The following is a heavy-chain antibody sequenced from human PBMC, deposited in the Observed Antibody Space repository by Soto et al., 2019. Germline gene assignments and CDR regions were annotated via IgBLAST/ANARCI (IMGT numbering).Heavy chain of an antibody. CDR1: GYSFTSYW. V-gene: IGHV5-51*01. J-gene: IGHJ4*02. Sequence: GESLKISCKGSGYSFTSYWIAWVRQMPGKGLEWMAIINPGDSETKYSPSFQGQVTISADKSINTAYLQWSSLKASDTAMYYCARHATYYDILRGYYFDYWGQGTQVTVSS. CDR3: ARHATYYDILRGYYFDY. CDR2: INPGDSET. D-gene: IGHD3-9*01.